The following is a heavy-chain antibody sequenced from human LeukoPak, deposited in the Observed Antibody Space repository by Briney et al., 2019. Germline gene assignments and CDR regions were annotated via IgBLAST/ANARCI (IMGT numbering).Heavy chain of an antibody. Sequence: GGSLRLSCAASGFTFSTYAMSWVRQAPGKGLEWVSGIGTGGSPYYADSVKGRFTISRDNSKSTLYLQMNNLKTEDTAVYYCSRRHDRSGYQFDPWGQGTLVIVSS. CDR2: IGTGGSP. CDR1: GFTFSTYA. CDR3: SRRHDRSGYQFDP. D-gene: IGHD3-22*01. J-gene: IGHJ5*02. V-gene: IGHV3-23*01.